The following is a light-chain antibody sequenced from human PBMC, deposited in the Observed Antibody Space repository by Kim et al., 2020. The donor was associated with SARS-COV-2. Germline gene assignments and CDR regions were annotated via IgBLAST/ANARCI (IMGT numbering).Light chain of an antibody. Sequence: SPGERATLSRRASQSVSSTYLAWYQQKPGQAPSLLIYGASSRATGIPDRFSGSGSGTDFTLTISRLEPEDFAVYYCQQYGSSPLTFGGGTKVDIK. J-gene: IGKJ4*01. CDR3: QQYGSSPLT. CDR2: GAS. CDR1: QSVSSTY. V-gene: IGKV3-20*01.